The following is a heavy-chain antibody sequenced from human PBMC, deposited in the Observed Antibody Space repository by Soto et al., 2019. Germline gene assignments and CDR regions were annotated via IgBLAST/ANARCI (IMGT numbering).Heavy chain of an antibody. D-gene: IGHD3-10*01. CDR1: GFTLSDAW. V-gene: IGHV3-15*01. J-gene: IGHJ1*01. CDR2: IKSKTDGGTI. CDR3: AVHSTTWFRDYFQN. Sequence: EVQLEESGGDLVKPGGSLTLSCVASGFTLSDAWMSWVRQAPGKGLEWVGRIKSKTDGGTIDYAAPVKGRFTISRHDSRNRLYLEINSLKTEGTAVYYCAVHSTTWFRDYFQNWGQGTLVTVSS.